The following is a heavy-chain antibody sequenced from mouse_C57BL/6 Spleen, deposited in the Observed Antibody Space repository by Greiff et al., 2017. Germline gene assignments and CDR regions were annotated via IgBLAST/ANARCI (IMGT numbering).Heavy chain of an antibody. J-gene: IGHJ4*01. CDR3: ARYDYDVTGYAMDY. D-gene: IGHD2-4*01. CDR2: IYPGDGDT. CDR1: GYAFSSYW. V-gene: IGHV1-80*01. Sequence: VKVVESGAELVKPGASVKISCKASGYAFSSYWMNWVKQRPGKGLEWIGQIYPGDGDTNYNGKFKGKATLTADKSSSTAYMQLSSLTSEDSAVYFCARYDYDVTGYAMDYWGQGTSVTVSS.